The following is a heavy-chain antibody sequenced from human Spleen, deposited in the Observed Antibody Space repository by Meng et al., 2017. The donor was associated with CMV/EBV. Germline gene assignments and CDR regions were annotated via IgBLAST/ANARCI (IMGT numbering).Heavy chain of an antibody. V-gene: IGHV3-23*03. CDR3: AKTRASYWYFDL. CDR1: GFTCSSYA. J-gene: IGHJ2*01. CDR2: IYSGGTSR. Sequence: SCVASGFTCSSYAMSWVRQAPGKGLEWVSLIYSGGTSRSYADSVKGRFTISRDNSQSTFFLQMNGLRADDTAVYYCAKTRASYWYFDLWGCGTLVTVSS.